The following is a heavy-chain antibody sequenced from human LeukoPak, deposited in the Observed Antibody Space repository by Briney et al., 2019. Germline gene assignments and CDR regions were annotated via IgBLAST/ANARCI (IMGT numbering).Heavy chain of an antibody. CDR2: INHSGST. D-gene: IGHD2-21*01. V-gene: IGHV4-34*01. CDR3: ARQAKFVYFDY. CDR1: GGSFSGYY. Sequence: PSETLSLTCAVYGGSFSGYYWSWIRQPPGRGLEWIGEINHSGSTNYNPSLKSRVTISVDTSKNQSSLKLSSVTAADTAVYYCARQAKFVYFDYWGQGTLVTVSS. J-gene: IGHJ4*02.